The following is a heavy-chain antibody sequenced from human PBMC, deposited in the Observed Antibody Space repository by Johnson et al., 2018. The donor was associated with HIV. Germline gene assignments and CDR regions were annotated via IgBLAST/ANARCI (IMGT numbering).Heavy chain of an antibody. CDR2: INWNGGST. CDR3: ARFEGFITTLRVVGDAFDI. D-gene: IGHD3-10*01. CDR1: GFTFDDYG. Sequence: VQLVESGGGVVQPGGSLRLSCVASGFTFDDYGMSWVRQPPGKGLEWVSGINWNGGSTDYADSVKGRFTISRDNAKNSLYLQMNSLRAEDTAVYYCARFEGFITTLRVVGDAFDIWGQGTMVTVSS. V-gene: IGHV3-20*04. J-gene: IGHJ3*02.